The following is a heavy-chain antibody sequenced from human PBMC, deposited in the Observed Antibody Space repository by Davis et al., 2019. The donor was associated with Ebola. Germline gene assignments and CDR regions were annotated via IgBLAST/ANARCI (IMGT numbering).Heavy chain of an antibody. CDR2: SWPGDSDT. J-gene: IGHJ3*02. CDR1: GYDFSNYL. D-gene: IGHD3-22*01. CDR3: ARTVSSGYRDGFDM. Sequence: VESLKISCQASGYDFSNYLIGRVRQMPGKGLQWKGISWPGDSDTSYSLSFQGQVTISGDKSINTAYLQWSSLKASDSGMYYCARTVSSGYRDGFDMWGQGTKVTVSS. V-gene: IGHV5-51*01.